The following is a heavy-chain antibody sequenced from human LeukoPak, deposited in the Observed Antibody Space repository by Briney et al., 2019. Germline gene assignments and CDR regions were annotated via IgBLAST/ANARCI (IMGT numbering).Heavy chain of an antibody. CDR1: GFTFNSYS. V-gene: IGHV3-7*01. J-gene: IGHJ3*02. D-gene: IGHD1-1*01. CDR3: VRDLSPVSDRNVWYDALDI. CDR2: IKHDGSEK. Sequence: GSLRLSCTASGFTFNSYSMTWVRQAPGMGLEWVANIKHDGSEKYYGDSVRGRFTISRDNAKNSLYLQLNSLRAEDTAIYYCVRDLSPVSDRNVWYDALDIWGQGTMVTVSS.